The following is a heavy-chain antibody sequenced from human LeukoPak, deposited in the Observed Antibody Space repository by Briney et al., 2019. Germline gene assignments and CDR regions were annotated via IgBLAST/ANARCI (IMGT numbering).Heavy chain of an antibody. Sequence: SETLSLTCAVSGGSFSDYWGWIRQPPGKGLEWIGYIYYSGSTNYNPSLKSRVTISVDTSKNQFSLKLSSVTAADTAVYYCARRIAAAPGFWFDPWGQGTLVTVSS. J-gene: IGHJ5*02. CDR1: GGSFSDY. V-gene: IGHV4-59*08. CDR3: ARRIAAAPGFWFDP. CDR2: IYYSGST. D-gene: IGHD6-13*01.